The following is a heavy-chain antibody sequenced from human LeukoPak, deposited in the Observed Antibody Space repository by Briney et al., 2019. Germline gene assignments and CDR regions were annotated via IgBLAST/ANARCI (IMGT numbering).Heavy chain of an antibody. CDR3: ARDIIYLIDEDYG. Sequence: SETLSLTCSVSGRSFNSYYWSWLRQPAGKGLEWIGRIHTSRSAEYSPSLQSRVTISVDMSKKEFSLKLTSVTAADTAVYYCARDIIYLIDEDYGWGQGTLVTVSS. CDR2: IHTSRSA. V-gene: IGHV4-4*07. CDR1: GRSFNSYY. J-gene: IGHJ4*02. D-gene: IGHD4-17*01.